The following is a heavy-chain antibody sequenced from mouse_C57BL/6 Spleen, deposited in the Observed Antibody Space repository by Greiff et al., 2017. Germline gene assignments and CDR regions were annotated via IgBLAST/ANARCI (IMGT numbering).Heavy chain of an antibody. CDR2: LYPGDGDT. V-gene: IGHV1-82*01. CDR1: GYAFSSSW. J-gene: IGHJ2*01. D-gene: IGHD1-1*01. Sequence: VQLQQSGPELVKPGASVKISCKASGYAFSSSWLNWVKQRPGKGLEWIGRLYPGDGDTNYNGKFKGKATLTADKSSSTAYMQLSSLTSEDSAVYFCARVWYYGSSHFDYGGQGTTLTVSS. CDR3: ARVWYYGSSHFDY.